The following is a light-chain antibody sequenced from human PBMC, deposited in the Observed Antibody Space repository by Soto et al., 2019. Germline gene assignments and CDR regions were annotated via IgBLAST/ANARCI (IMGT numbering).Light chain of an antibody. J-gene: IGKJ4*01. V-gene: IGKV3D-20*02. CDR3: QQRSNWPPLT. Sequence: EIVLTQYPGILSLSQGERASLSCRASQSVTSNYLACYQQKPGQAPGLLIYDTSTRASGVPDRFSGSGSGTDFTLTTSSLEPEDFAVYYCQQRSNWPPLTFGGGTKVDI. CDR2: DTS. CDR1: QSVTSNY.